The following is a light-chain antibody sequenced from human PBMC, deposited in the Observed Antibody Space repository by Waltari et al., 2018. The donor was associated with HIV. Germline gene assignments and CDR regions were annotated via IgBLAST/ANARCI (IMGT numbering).Light chain of an antibody. J-gene: IGLJ3*02. CDR3: QSYDSSLSGWV. V-gene: IGLV1-40*01. Sequence: QSVLTQPPSVSGAPGQRVTISCTGSSSNIGAGYDVHWYQQLPGTAPKLLIHGNSSRPSGVPDRFSGSKSGTSASLAITGLQAEDVADYYCQSYDSSLSGWVFGGGTKLTVL. CDR1: SSNIGAGYD. CDR2: GNS.